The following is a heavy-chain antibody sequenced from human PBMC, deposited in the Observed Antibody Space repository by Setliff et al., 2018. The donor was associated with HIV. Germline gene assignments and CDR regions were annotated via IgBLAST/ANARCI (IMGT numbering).Heavy chain of an antibody. V-gene: IGHV3-49*03. CDR2: IRSKVYGGTT. CDR1: GFTFGDYA. J-gene: IGHJ4*02. CDR3: SRSLGSYFDSAGYLRYFDY. Sequence: PGGSLRLSCLTSGFTFGDYALSWFRQAPGKGLEWVAFIRSKVYGGTTEYAASVKGRFAILRDDSTSIAYLQMNSLKTEDTGVYYWSRSLGSYFDSAGYLRYFDYWGQGTQVTVSS. D-gene: IGHD3-10*01.